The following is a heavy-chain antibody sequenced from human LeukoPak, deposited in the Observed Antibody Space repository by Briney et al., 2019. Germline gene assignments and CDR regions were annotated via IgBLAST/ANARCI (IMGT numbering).Heavy chain of an antibody. CDR3: AKHIIVGTTKSMDS. CDR1: GFTFSSYA. J-gene: IGHJ4*02. V-gene: IGHV3-23*01. D-gene: IGHD1-26*01. Sequence: PGRSLRLSCAASGFTFSSYAMSWVRQAPGKGLEWVSAISTRAGDTYYTDSVKGRFTISRDNSENTLFLQMNSLRAEDTAVYYCAKHIIVGTTKSMDSWGQGTLVTVSS. CDR2: ISTRAGDT.